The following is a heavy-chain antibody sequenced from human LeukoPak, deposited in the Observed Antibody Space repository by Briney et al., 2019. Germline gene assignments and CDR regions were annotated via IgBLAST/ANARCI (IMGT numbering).Heavy chain of an antibody. J-gene: IGHJ2*01. CDR1: GGSISSYY. Sequence: PSGTLSLTCTVSGGSISSYYWSWIPQPPGKGLEWIGYIYYSGSTNYNPSLKSRVTISVDTSKNQFSLKLSSVTAADTAVYYCARDVVREMPGYFDLWGRGTLSLSP. V-gene: IGHV4-59*01. CDR3: ARDVVREMPGYFDL. CDR2: IYYSGST. D-gene: IGHD3-10*01.